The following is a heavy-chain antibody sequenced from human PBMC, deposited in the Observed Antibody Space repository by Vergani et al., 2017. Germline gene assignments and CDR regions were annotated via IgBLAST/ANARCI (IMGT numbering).Heavy chain of an antibody. Sequence: QVQLVESAGGVVQPGGSLRLSCAASGFTFSNFGMHWMRQAPGKGLEGLAYIGKDGINTRYRDAVKGRFTVPKDNSKDILYLQMDSLRSEDTALYYCAKYLRDSTDGLPDSWGPGTLVIVSS. D-gene: IGHD2-21*02. CDR3: AKYLRDSTDGLPDS. CDR2: IGKDGINT. J-gene: IGHJ4*02. V-gene: IGHV3-30*02. CDR1: GFTFSNFG.